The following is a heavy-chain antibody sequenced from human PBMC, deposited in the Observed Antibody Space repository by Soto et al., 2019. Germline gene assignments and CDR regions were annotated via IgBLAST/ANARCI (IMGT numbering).Heavy chain of an antibody. CDR3: ARSAVAGSLAWFDP. V-gene: IGHV4-39*01. CDR1: GGSISSSNYY. CDR2: ISYSGST. D-gene: IGHD6-19*01. J-gene: IGHJ5*02. Sequence: SETLSLTCTVSGGSISSSNYYWGWIRQPPGKGLEWIGSISYSGSTYYNPSLKSRVTISRDMSKNQFSLKLSSVTAADTTVYYCARSAVAGSLAWFDPWGQGTLVIVSS.